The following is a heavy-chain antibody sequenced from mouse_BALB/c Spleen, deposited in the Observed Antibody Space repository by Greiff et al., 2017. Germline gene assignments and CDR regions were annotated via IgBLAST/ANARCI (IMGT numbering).Heavy chain of an antibody. J-gene: IGHJ3*01. V-gene: IGHV1S33*01. Sequence: SGPELVKPGALVKISCKASGYTFTSYDINWVKQRPGQGLEWIGWIYPGDGSTKYNEKFKGKATLTADKSSSTAYMQLSSLTSENSAVYFCARGGMITTGAWFAYWGQGTLVTVSA. CDR1: GYTFTSYD. CDR2: IYPGDGST. CDR3: ARGGMITTGAWFAY. D-gene: IGHD2-4*01.